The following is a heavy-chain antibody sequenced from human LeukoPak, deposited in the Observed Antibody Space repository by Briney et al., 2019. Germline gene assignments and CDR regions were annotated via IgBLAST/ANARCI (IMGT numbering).Heavy chain of an antibody. D-gene: IGHD1-20*01. CDR2: IGLASGFT. V-gene: IGHV3-21*05. Sequence: PGGSLRLSCAASGFTFSDYSMNWVRQAPGRGLERLSYIGLASGFTSYADSVKGRFTISSDTARNSLYLHLNSLRAEDTAVYFCARDHNWAFDSWGQGTLVTVSS. CDR1: GFTFSDYS. J-gene: IGHJ4*02. CDR3: ARDHNWAFDS.